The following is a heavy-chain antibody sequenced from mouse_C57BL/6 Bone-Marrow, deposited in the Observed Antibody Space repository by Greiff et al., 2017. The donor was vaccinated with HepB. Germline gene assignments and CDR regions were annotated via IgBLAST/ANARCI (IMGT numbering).Heavy chain of an antibody. J-gene: IGHJ1*03. CDR3: ARGYYGNPWYFDV. D-gene: IGHD2-1*01. CDR2: INPNNGGT. V-gene: IGHV1-26*01. Sequence: VQLQQSGPELVKPGASVKISCKASGYTFTDYYMNWVKQSHGKSLEWIGDINPNNGGTSYNQKFKGKATLTVDKSSSTAYMELRSLTSEDSAVYYCARGYYGNPWYFDVWGTGTTVTVSS. CDR1: GYTFTDYY.